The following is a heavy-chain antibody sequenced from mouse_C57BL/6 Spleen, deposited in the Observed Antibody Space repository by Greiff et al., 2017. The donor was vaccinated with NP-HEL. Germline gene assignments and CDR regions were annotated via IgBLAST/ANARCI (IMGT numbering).Heavy chain of an antibody. CDR1: GYSFTDYN. D-gene: IGHD2-2*01. V-gene: IGHV1-39*01. CDR3: ARGRLLMVTARGYYFDY. CDR2: INPNYGTT. Sequence: EVQRVESGPELVKPGASVKISCKASGYSFTDYNMNWVKQSNGKSLEWIGVINPNYGTTSYNQKFKGKATLTVDQSSSTAYMQLNSLTSEDSAVYYCARGRLLMVTARGYYFDYWGQGTTLTVSS. J-gene: IGHJ2*01.